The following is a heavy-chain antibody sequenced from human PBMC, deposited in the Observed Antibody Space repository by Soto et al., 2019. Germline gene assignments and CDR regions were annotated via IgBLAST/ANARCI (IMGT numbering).Heavy chain of an antibody. D-gene: IGHD3-3*01. CDR1: GVTFSNAW. V-gene: IGHV3-15*07. J-gene: IGHJ3*02. Sequence: EVQLVESGGGLVKPGGSLRLSCAASGVTFSNAWMNWVRQAPGKGLEWVGRIKSKTDGGTTDYAAPVKGRFTISSDDSKNTLYLQMNSLKTEDTAVYYCTTDSLCVRITILGVESYIWGQGTMVTVSS. CDR2: IKSKTDGGTT. CDR3: TTDSLCVRITILGVESYI.